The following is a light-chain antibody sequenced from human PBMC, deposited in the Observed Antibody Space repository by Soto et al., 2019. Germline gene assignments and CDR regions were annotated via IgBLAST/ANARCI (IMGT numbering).Light chain of an antibody. CDR1: QSVYSN. J-gene: IGKJ4*01. V-gene: IGKV3-15*01. CDR3: QQYNSWPLT. CDR2: AAS. Sequence: EIVMTQSPATLSVSPGERATLSCRASQSVYSNLAWYQQKPGQAPGLLIYAASTRATGIPARFSGSGSGTEVTLTISSLQSEDFAVYYCQQYNSWPLTFGGGTKVAIK.